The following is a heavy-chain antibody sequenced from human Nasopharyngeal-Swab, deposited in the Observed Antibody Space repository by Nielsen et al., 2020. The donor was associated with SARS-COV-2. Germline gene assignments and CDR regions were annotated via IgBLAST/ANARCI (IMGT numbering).Heavy chain of an antibody. V-gene: IGHV3-53*01. CDR3: ARDRGIAAAGTYFDC. CDR1: GFTVSSNY. CDR2: IYSGGST. D-gene: IGHD6-13*01. Sequence: GGSLRLSCAASGFTVSSNYMSWVRQAPGKGLELVSVIYSGGSTYYADSVKGRFTISRDNSNNTLFLQMNSLRAEDTAVYYCARDRGIAAAGTYFDCWGQGTLVTVSS. J-gene: IGHJ4*02.